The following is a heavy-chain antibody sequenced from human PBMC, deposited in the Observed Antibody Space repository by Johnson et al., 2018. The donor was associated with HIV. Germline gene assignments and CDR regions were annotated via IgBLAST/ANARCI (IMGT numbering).Heavy chain of an antibody. J-gene: IGHJ3*02. D-gene: IGHD2/OR15-2a*01. CDR3: ARRLSPDSFDI. CDR2: ISRSAISF. CDR1: GFTFSDYY. V-gene: IGHV3-11*04. Sequence: QVQLVESGGGLVKPGGSLRLSCAASGFTFSDYYMGWIRQAPGKGLDWVSSISRSAISFYYADSVKGRFTISRDNAKNSVYLQMNNLRAEDTAWYYCARRLSPDSFDIWGQGTMVTVSS.